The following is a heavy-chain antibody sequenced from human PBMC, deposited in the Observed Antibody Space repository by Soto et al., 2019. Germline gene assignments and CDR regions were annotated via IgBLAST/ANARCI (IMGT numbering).Heavy chain of an antibody. CDR3: DRGDYDSSGYYYFDY. Sequence: QLQLQESGSGLVKPSQTLSLTCAVSGGSISSGGYSWSWIRQPPGKGLEWIGYIYHSGSTYYNPSLKSRVTISVDRSKNQFSLKLSSVTAADTAVYYCDRGDYDSSGYYYFDYWGQGTLVTVSS. CDR2: IYHSGST. J-gene: IGHJ4*02. CDR1: GGSISSGGYS. D-gene: IGHD3-22*01. V-gene: IGHV4-30-2*01.